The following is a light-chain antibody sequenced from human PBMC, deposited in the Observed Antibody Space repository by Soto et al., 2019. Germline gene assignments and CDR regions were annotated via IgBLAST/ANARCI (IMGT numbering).Light chain of an antibody. CDR1: QGISSY. CDR2: AAS. J-gene: IGKJ4*01. Sequence: IQLTQSPSSLSASIGDRVTITCRASQGISSYLDWYRQKAGKAPELLIEAASTLQSGVPSRFSGSGSGTDFALTSSSLQPEDFATYYCQQLKRYPLSFGGGTKVEIK. CDR3: QQLKRYPLS. V-gene: IGKV1-9*01.